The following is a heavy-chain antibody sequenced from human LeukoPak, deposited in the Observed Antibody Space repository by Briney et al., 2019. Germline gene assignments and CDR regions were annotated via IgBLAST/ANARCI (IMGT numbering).Heavy chain of an antibody. CDR2: MSTSGNS. CDR3: ARGYYDSRASYFDY. J-gene: IGHJ4*02. D-gene: IGHD3-22*01. V-gene: IGHV4-4*07. Sequence: SETLSLTCTVSGGSISGYYWSWIRQPAGKGLEWIGRMSTSGNSNYIPSLVSRVTMSVDTSKNQFSLKLSSVTAADTAVYYCARGYYDSRASYFDYWGQGTLVTVSS. CDR1: GGSISGYY.